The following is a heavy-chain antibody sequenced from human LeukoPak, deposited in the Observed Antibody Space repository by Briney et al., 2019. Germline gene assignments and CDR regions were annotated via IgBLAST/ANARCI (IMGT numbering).Heavy chain of an antibody. CDR3: ARVGRYQQQLVTHHHYYYYGMDV. Sequence: SVKVSCKASGCTFTSYAISWVRQAPGQGLEWMGGIIPIFGTANYAQKFQGRVTITADESTSTAYMQLSCLGSEDTAVYYCARVGRYQQQLVTHHHYYYYGMDVWGQGTTVTVSS. CDR1: GCTFTSYA. D-gene: IGHD6-13*01. V-gene: IGHV1-69*13. CDR2: IIPIFGTA. J-gene: IGHJ6*02.